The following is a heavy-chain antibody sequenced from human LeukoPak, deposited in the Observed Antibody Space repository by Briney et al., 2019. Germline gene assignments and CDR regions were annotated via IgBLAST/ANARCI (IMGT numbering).Heavy chain of an antibody. CDR2: ITSSSSYI. Sequence: PGGSLRLSCAASGFTFSSYSMNWVRQAPGKGLEWVSSITSSSSYIYYADSVKGRFTISRDNVTNSLYMHMNRQRVEDTAVYYSARDGPPPSSGGYGPEDYWGRETLSPSPQ. D-gene: IGHD6-19*01. J-gene: IGHJ4*02. V-gene: IGHV3-21*01. CDR1: GFTFSSYS. CDR3: ARDGPPPSSGGYGPEDY.